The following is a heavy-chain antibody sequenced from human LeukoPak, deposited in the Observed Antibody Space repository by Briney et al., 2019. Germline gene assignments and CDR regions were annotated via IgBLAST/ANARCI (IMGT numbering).Heavy chain of an antibody. CDR1: GFMFSDHW. CDR2: INAHGSQQ. Sequence: GGSLSLSCAASGFMFSDHWMSWVRQAPGKGPEWVANINAHGSQQYSVDSLKGRFTVSRDNAKKSLYLQMNDVRAEDTAVYFCVKWGPYCSTYYCPALESWGQGTLVTVSS. D-gene: IGHD2-2*01. CDR3: VKWGPYCSTYYCPALES. V-gene: IGHV3-7*01. J-gene: IGHJ4*02.